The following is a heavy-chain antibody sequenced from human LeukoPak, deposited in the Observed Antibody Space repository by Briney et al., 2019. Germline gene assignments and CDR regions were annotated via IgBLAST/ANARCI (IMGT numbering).Heavy chain of an antibody. V-gene: IGHV1-24*01. Sequence: ASVKVSCKVSGYTLTELSMHWVRQAPGKGLEWMGGFDPEDGETIYAQKFQGGVTMTEDISTDTAYMELSSLRSEDTAVYYCATDSYSSGYWGQGTLVTVSS. J-gene: IGHJ4*02. CDR1: GYTLTELS. D-gene: IGHD6-19*01. CDR2: FDPEDGET. CDR3: ATDSYSSGY.